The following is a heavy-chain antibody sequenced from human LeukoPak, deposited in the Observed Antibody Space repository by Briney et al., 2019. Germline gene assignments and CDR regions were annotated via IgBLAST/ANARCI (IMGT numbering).Heavy chain of an antibody. CDR3: AIERCSGWSFDY. J-gene: IGHJ4*02. CDR2: ISGSGDRT. CDR1: GFTFSSYY. V-gene: IGHV3-23*01. D-gene: IGHD6-19*01. Sequence: GGSLRLSCAASGFTFSSYYMSWVRQAPGKGLEWVSGISGSGDRTHGPYSVNGGFSISTDNCKNTVYLQTNRLRDDDTGVDYCAIERCSGWSFDYWGQGTLVTVSS.